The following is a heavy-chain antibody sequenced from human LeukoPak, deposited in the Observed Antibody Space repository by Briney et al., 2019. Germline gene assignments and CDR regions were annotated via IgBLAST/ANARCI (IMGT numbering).Heavy chain of an antibody. CDR3: ARAATNSDFWSGFFDY. D-gene: IGHD3-3*01. V-gene: IGHV3-64*01. J-gene: IGHJ4*02. CDR1: GFTFSSYA. Sequence: WGSLRLSCAASGFTFSSYAIHWVRQAPGKGLEYVSAISSNGGSTYYANSVKGRFTISRDNSKNTLYLHMGSLRADDMAVYYCARAATNSDFWSGFFDYWGQGTLVTVSS. CDR2: ISSNGGST.